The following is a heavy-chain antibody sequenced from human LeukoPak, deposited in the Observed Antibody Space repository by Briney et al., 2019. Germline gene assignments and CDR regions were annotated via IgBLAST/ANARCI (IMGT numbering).Heavy chain of an antibody. Sequence: GGSLRLSCAASGFTFSSYEMNWVRQAPGKGLEWVSYISSSGSTIYYADSVKGRFTISRDNAKNSLYLQMNSLRAEDTAVYYCARVRGFYYDTYYGMDVWGQGTTVTVSS. CDR1: GFTFSSYE. V-gene: IGHV3-48*03. J-gene: IGHJ6*02. D-gene: IGHD3-9*01. CDR2: ISSSGSTI. CDR3: ARVRGFYYDTYYGMDV.